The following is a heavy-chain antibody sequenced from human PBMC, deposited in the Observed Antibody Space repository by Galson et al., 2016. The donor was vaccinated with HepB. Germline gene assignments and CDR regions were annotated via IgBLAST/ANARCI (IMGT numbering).Heavy chain of an antibody. J-gene: IGHJ4*02. Sequence: SCKASGSTFNDFGIHWVRQAPGQRPEWMGWTSAGNDDTKYSQKFQGRLIVSRDTFANSAYLDLSSLRSEDTAVYYWAREGWAAAGTFDNWGQGTRVTVSS. CDR2: TSAGNDDT. V-gene: IGHV1-3*01. CDR1: GSTFNDFG. CDR3: AREGWAAAGTFDN. D-gene: IGHD6-13*01.